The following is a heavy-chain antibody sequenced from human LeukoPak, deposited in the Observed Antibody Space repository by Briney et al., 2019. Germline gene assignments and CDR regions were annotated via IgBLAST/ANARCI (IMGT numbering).Heavy chain of an antibody. CDR3: AGGSSWYRGIDY. CDR1: GSTFSSYA. Sequence: VGSLRLSCAASGSTFSSYAMYWVRQAPGKGLEYVSAISTNGGSTYYANSVKGRFTISRDNSKNTLYLQMGSLRAEDMAVYYCAGGSSWYRGIDYWGQGTLVTVSS. CDR2: ISTNGGST. J-gene: IGHJ4*02. D-gene: IGHD6-13*01. V-gene: IGHV3-64*01.